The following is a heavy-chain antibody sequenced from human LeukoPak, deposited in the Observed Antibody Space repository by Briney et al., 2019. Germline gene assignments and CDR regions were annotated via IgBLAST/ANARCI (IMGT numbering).Heavy chain of an antibody. CDR3: ARDRYDSILLPGGGFDP. J-gene: IGHJ5*02. Sequence: SVKVSCKASGYTFTSYGISWVRQAPGQGLEWMGRIIPILGIANYAQKFQGRVTITADKSTSTAYMELSSLRSEDTAVYYCARDRYDSILLPGGGFDPWGQGTLVTVSS. V-gene: IGHV1-69*04. D-gene: IGHD3-22*01. CDR1: GYTFTSYG. CDR2: IIPILGIA.